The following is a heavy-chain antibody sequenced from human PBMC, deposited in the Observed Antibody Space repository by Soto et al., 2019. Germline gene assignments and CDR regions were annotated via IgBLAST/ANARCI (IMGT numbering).Heavy chain of an antibody. D-gene: IGHD4-17*01. Sequence: ASVKVSCKASGYTFTSYGISWGRQAPGQGLEWMGWISAYNGNTNYAQKLQGRVTMTTDTSTSTAYMELRSLRSDDTAVYYCASSPYDYGGEIKSYFDYWGQGNLLTVSS. CDR2: ISAYNGNT. CDR1: GYTFTSYG. J-gene: IGHJ4*02. CDR3: ASSPYDYGGEIKSYFDY. V-gene: IGHV1-18*01.